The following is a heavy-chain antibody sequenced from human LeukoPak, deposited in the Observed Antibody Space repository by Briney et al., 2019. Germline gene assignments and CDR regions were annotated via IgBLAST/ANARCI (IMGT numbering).Heavy chain of an antibody. J-gene: IGHJ4*02. D-gene: IGHD1-26*01. CDR1: GFTFSSYG. V-gene: IGHV3-30*03. CDR2: ISYDGSNK. CDR3: ARDILGVVGATEPFFDY. Sequence: GGSLRLSCAASGFTFSSYGMHWVRQAPGKGLEWVAVISYDGSNKYYADSVKGRFTISRDNSKNTLYLQMNSLRAEDTAVYYCARDILGVVGATEPFFDYWGQGTLVTVSS.